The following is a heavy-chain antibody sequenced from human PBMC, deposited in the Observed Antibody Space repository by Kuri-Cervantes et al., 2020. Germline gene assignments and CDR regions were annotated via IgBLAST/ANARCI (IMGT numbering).Heavy chain of an antibody. CDR2: ISAYNGNT. CDR1: GYTFTGYY. CDR3: ARMGAQAVAGIHYYYGMDV. D-gene: IGHD6-19*01. J-gene: IGHJ6*02. Sequence: ASVKVSCKASGYTFTGYYMHWVRQVPGQGLEWMGWISAYNGNTNYAQKLQGRVTMTPDTSTSTAYMGLRSLRSDDTAVYYCARMGAQAVAGIHYYYGMDVWGQGTTVTVSS. V-gene: IGHV1-18*04.